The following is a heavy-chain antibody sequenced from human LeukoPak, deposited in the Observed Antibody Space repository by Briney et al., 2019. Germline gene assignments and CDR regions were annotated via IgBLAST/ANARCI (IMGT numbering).Heavy chain of an antibody. J-gene: IGHJ4*02. CDR1: GFTFSDYA. V-gene: IGHV3-23*01. Sequence: GGSLRLSCTASGFTFSDYAMSWVRQAPGKGLEWVSGISGSGGSIRYADSVKGRFTISRDNSKNTLYLQMNSLRAEDTAVYYCARDGPYFDYWGQGTLVTVSS. CDR3: ARDGPYFDY. CDR2: ISGSGGSI.